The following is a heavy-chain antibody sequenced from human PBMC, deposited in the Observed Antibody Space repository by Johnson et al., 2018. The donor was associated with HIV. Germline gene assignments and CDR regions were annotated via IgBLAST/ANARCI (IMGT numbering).Heavy chain of an antibody. CDR2: ISFDGSNE. Sequence: QVQLVESGGGVVQPGRSLRLSCAASGFTFSSYAMHWVRQAPGKGLAWVAVISFDGSNEYYTASVTGRFTISRANSKNTRYLQMNSLRAEDKAIYYCVRGRISRTEVDLRGGAFDIWGQGTTVTVSS. CDR3: VRGRISRTEVDLRGGAFDI. V-gene: IGHV3-30*04. J-gene: IGHJ3*02. CDR1: GFTFSSYA. D-gene: IGHD3-22*01.